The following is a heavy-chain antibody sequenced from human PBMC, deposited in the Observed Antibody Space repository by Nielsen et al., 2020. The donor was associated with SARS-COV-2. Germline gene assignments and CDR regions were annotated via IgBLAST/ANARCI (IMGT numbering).Heavy chain of an antibody. CDR1: GGSFSGYY. CDR3: AREDYYDSSGCDY. V-gene: IGHV4-34*01. J-gene: IGHJ4*02. CDR2: INHSGST. Sequence: SETLSLTCAVYGGSFSGYYWSWIRQPPGKGLEWIGEINHSGSTNYNPSLKSRVTISVDTSKNQFSLKLSSVTAADTAVYYCAREDYYDSSGCDYWGQGTLVTVSS. D-gene: IGHD3-22*01.